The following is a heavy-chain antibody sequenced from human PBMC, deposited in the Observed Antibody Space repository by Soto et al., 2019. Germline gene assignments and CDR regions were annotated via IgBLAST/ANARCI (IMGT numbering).Heavy chain of an antibody. D-gene: IGHD3-16*02. V-gene: IGHV3-15*07. CDR1: GFTFSNAW. J-gene: IGHJ3*02. CDR2: IKSKTDGGTT. Sequence: EVQLVESGGGLVKPGGSLRLSCAASGFTFSNAWMNWVRQAPGKGLEWVGRIKSKTDGGTTDYAAPGKGRFTISRDDSKNTLYLQMNSLKTEDTAVYYCTTDLYYDYVWGSDHRDAFDIWGQGTMVTVSS. CDR3: TTDLYYDYVWGSDHRDAFDI.